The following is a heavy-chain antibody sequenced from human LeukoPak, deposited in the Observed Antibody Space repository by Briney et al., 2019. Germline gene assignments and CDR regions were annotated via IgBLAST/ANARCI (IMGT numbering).Heavy chain of an antibody. V-gene: IGHV4-31*03. CDR3: ARKEWVPYYFDY. D-gene: IGHD3-3*01. Sequence: PSQTLSLTCTVSGGSISSANYYWSWIRQHPGKGLEWIGYIYYSGSTYHNPSLKSRVTISVDTSKNQFSLRLSSVTAADTAVYYCARKEWVPYYFDYWGQGTLVTVSS. CDR2: IYYSGST. J-gene: IGHJ4*02. CDR1: GGSISSANYY.